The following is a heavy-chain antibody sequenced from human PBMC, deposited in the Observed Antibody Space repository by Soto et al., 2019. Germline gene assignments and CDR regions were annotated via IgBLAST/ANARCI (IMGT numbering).Heavy chain of an antibody. D-gene: IGHD6-13*01. V-gene: IGHV1-8*01. CDR3: ARDRYSSSWYGY. CDR2: MNPNSGNT. Sequence: ASVKVSCKPSGYTFTSYDINWVRQATGQGLEWMGWMNPNSGNTGYAQKFQGRVTMTRNTSISTGYMELSSLRSEDTAVYYCARDRYSSSWYGYWGQGTLVTVSS. J-gene: IGHJ4*02. CDR1: GYTFTSYD.